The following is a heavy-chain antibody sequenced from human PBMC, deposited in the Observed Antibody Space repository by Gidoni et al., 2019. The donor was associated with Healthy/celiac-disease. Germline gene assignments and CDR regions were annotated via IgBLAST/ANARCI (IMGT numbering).Heavy chain of an antibody. J-gene: IGHJ4*02. V-gene: IGHV3-23*01. CDR1: GFTFSSYA. CDR3: AKERGLRLLWFGELNY. D-gene: IGHD3-10*01. CDR2: ISGSGGST. Sequence: EVQLLESGGGLVQPGASLRRSCAASGFTFSSYAMSWVRQAPGKGLAWVSAISGSGGSTYYADSVKGRFTISRDNSKNTLYLQMNSLRAEDTAVYYCAKERGLRLLWFGELNYWGQGTLVTVSS.